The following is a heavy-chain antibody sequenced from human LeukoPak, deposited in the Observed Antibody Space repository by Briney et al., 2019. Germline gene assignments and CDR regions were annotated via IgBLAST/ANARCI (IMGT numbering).Heavy chain of an antibody. Sequence: GGSLRLSCAASGFTFSNYWMSWVRQAPGKGLEWVANIKQDGSEKYYVDSVKGRFTISRDNSKNTLYLQMNSLRAEDTAVYYCARDQFGELVVCTFHIWGQGTMVTVSS. CDR3: ARDQFGELVVCTFHI. CDR2: IKQDGSEK. CDR1: GFTFSNYW. D-gene: IGHD3-10*01. J-gene: IGHJ3*02. V-gene: IGHV3-7*01.